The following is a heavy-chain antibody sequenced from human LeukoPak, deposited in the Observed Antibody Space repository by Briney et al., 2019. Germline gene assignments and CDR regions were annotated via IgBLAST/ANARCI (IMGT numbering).Heavy chain of an antibody. V-gene: IGHV3-23*01. D-gene: IGHD6-19*01. Sequence: GGSLRLSCAASGFAFSSYALSWVRQAPGKGLEWVSAISGSGGSTYSADSVKGRFTISRDNSKNTLYLQMNSLRAEDMAVYYCAKGRGIGWYSSDYFDYWGQGTLVTVSS. CDR1: GFAFSSYA. CDR3: AKGRGIGWYSSDYFDY. CDR2: ISGSGGST. J-gene: IGHJ4*02.